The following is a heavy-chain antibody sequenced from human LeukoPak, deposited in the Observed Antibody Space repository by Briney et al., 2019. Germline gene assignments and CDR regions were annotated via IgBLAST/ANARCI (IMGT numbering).Heavy chain of an antibody. D-gene: IGHD6-13*01. J-gene: IGHJ3*02. CDR2: INAGNGNT. V-gene: IGHV1-3*01. CDR3: ARAISSSWYTPSPYDAFDI. Sequence: ASVKVSCKASGYTFTSYAMHWVRQAPGQRLEWMGWINAGNGNTKYSQKFQGRVTITRDTSASTAYMELSSLRSEDTAVYYCARAISSSWYTPSPYDAFDIWGQGTMDTVSS. CDR1: GYTFTSYA.